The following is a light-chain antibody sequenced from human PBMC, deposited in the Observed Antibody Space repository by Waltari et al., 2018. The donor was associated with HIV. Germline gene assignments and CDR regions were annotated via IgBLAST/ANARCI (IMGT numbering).Light chain of an antibody. V-gene: IGLV4-69*01. CDR3: QTWGAGIQV. Sequence: QLLLTQSPSASASLGASVRLPCTLSNGHSDYAITWPHQQPEKGPRFLMRLNSDGSHNKGDGISDSFSGSSSGAERYLTISSLQAEDEGDYHCQTWGAGIQVFGGGTKLTVL. J-gene: IGLJ2*01. CDR1: NGHSDYA. CDR2: LNSDGSH.